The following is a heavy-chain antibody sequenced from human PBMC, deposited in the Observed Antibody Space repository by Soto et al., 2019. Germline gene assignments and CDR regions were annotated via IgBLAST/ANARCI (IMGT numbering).Heavy chain of an antibody. CDR2: VYYRGRS. Sequence: SETLSLTCTVSGGSVSKSNYYWGWIRQSPGKGLEWIGSVYYRGRSYSKSSVKSRVTISVDTSKNQFSLNLNSVTASDTAVYFRVSQRTSVLTQAYFDYWGPGALVTVSS. J-gene: IGHJ4*02. D-gene: IGHD2-8*01. CDR3: VSQRTSVLTQAYFDY. CDR1: GGSVSKSNYY. V-gene: IGHV4-39*01.